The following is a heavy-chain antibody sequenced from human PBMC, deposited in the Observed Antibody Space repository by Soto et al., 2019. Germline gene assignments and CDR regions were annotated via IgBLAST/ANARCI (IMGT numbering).Heavy chain of an antibody. J-gene: IGHJ4*02. CDR3: VRARVDY. V-gene: IGHV3-7*04. Sequence: VGSLRLCCTTSGFTFNNYWMTWVRQAPGKGLEWVATIKEDGSEKYYGDPLRGRFTISRDNAENSLYLQMNSLRAEDTAVYYCVRARVDYWGQGSLVTVSS. CDR2: IKEDGSEK. CDR1: GFTFNNYW.